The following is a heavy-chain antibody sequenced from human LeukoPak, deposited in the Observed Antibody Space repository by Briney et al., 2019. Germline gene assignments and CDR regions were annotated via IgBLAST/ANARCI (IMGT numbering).Heavy chain of an antibody. CDR2: ISSSGSVI. V-gene: IGHV3-48*03. J-gene: IGHJ4*02. CDR1: GFIFSSYE. D-gene: IGHD2-15*01. CDR3: AREAFFCSGGSCYFPGFGY. Sequence: PGGSLRLSCAASGFIFSSYEMNWVRQAPGKGLEWVSYISSSGSVIYYAESVKGRFTIWRDNAKKSLYLQMNSLRAEDTAVYYCAREAFFCSGGSCYFPGFGYWGQGTLVTVSS.